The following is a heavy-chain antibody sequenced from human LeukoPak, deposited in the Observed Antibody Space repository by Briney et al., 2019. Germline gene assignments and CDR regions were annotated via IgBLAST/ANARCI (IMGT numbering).Heavy chain of an antibody. V-gene: IGHV4-39*01. CDR2: IYSSGST. CDR3: ARDRACSNGICSYFDY. D-gene: IGHD2-8*01. CDR1: GGSIDSSTYY. Sequence: SETLSLTCTVSGGSIDSSTYYWGWIRQPPGKGLEWIGSIYSSGSTYYNPSLKSRVTVSVDTSKNQSSLKLTSVTAADTAVYYCARDRACSNGICSYFDYWGQGTVVAVSS. J-gene: IGHJ4*02.